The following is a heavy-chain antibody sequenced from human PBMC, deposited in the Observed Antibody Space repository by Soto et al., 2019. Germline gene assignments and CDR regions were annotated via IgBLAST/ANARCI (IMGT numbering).Heavy chain of an antibody. V-gene: IGHV3-21*01. Sequence: GGSLRLSCAASGFTFSSYSMNWVRQAPGKGLEWVSSISSSSSYIYYADSVKGRFTISRDNAKNSLYLQMNSLRAEDTAVYYCARDRFKEDIVVVPAAIHFDYWGQGTLVTVSS. CDR1: GFTFSSYS. CDR2: ISSSSSYI. CDR3: ARDRFKEDIVVVPAAIHFDY. J-gene: IGHJ4*02. D-gene: IGHD2-2*01.